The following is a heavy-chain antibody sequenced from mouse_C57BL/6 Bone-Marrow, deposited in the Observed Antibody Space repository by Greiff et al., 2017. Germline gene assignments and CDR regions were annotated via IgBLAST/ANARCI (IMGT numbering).Heavy chain of an antibody. D-gene: IGHD4-1*01. V-gene: IGHV6-3*01. J-gene: IGHJ2*01. CDR3: TGTGTRGYYFDY. CDR2: IRLKSDNYAT. CDR1: GFTFSNYW. Sequence: EVKLMESGGGLVQPGGSMKLSCVASGFTFSNYWMNWVRQSPEKGLEWVAQIRLKSDNYATHYAESVKGRFTISRDDSKSSVYLQMNNLRAEDTGIYYCTGTGTRGYYFDYWGQGTTLTVSS.